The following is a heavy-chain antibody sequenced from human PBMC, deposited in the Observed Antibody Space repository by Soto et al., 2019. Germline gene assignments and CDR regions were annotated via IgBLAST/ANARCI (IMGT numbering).Heavy chain of an antibody. CDR1: GGSVSSGDYY. Sequence: QVQLQESGPGLVKPSQTLSLTCTVSGGSVSSGDYYWSWIRQPPGKGLEWIGYIYYSGSTYYNPSRTSRVTISVHTSKNQFSLKLRAVTAADTAVYSCAREDFRAVTPDYWGQGTLVTVSS. V-gene: IGHV4-30-4*01. D-gene: IGHD4-17*01. CDR3: AREDFRAVTPDY. CDR2: IYYSGST. J-gene: IGHJ4*02.